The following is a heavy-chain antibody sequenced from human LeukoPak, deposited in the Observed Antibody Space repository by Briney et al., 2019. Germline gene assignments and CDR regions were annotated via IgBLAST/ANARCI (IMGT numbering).Heavy chain of an antibody. CDR1: GFTFSSYS. CDR3: ARGPTVTTQTTYYFDY. V-gene: IGHV3-21*01. CDR2: ISSSSSYI. Sequence: PGGSLRLSCAASGFTFSSYSMNWVRQAPGKGLEWVSSISSSSSYIYYADSVKGRFTISRDNAKNSLYLQTNSLRAEDTAVYYCARGPTVTTQTTYYFDYWGQGTLVTVSS. D-gene: IGHD4-17*01. J-gene: IGHJ4*02.